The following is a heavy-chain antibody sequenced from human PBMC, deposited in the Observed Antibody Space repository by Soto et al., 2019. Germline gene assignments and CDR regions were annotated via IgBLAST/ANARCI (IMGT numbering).Heavy chain of an antibody. V-gene: IGHV4-59*08. Sequence: SETLSLTCTVSGGSISSYYWSWIRQPPGKGLEWIGYIYYSGSTNYNPSLKSRVTISVDTSKNQFSLKLSSVTAADTAVYYCARQVVVPAAANYYYYYMDVWGKGTTVTVSS. CDR1: GGSISSYY. J-gene: IGHJ6*03. CDR2: IYYSGST. D-gene: IGHD2-2*01. CDR3: ARQVVVPAAANYYYYYMDV.